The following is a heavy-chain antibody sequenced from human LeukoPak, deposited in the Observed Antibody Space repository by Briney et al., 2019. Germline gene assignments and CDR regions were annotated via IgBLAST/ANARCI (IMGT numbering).Heavy chain of an antibody. J-gene: IGHJ4*02. V-gene: IGHV3-30*18. CDR2: ISYDGSNK. CDR3: AKDEGSSWLFDY. CDR1: GFTFSSYG. Sequence: GGSLRLSCAASGFTFSSYGTHWVRQAPGKGLEWVAVISYDGSNKYYADSVKGRFTISRDNSKNTLYLQMNSLRAEDTAVYYCAKDEGSSWLFDYWGQGTLVTVSS. D-gene: IGHD6-13*01.